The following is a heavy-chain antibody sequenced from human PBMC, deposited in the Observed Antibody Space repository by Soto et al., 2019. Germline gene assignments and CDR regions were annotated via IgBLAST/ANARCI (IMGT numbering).Heavy chain of an antibody. Sequence: QVQLVQSGDEVKKPGASVKVSCKASGYIFVNYGIAWVRQAPGQGLEWMGWISPYTGNTHSASKVQGRLTMTTDTFTSTAHMDLGSLTSDDTAVYYCVMVDNYVTPTPQDVWGQGTTVTVSS. D-gene: IGHD3-16*01. CDR3: VMVDNYVTPTPQDV. J-gene: IGHJ6*02. CDR2: ISPYTGNT. CDR1: GYIFVNYG. V-gene: IGHV1-18*01.